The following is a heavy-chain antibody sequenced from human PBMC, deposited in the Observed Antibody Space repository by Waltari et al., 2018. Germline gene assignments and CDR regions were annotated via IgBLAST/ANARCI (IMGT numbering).Heavy chain of an antibody. J-gene: IGHJ4*02. Sequence: QLQLQESGSGLVKPSQTLSLTCAVSGGSISSGGYSWRWIRQPPGKGLEWIGYIYHSGSTYYNPSLKSRVTISVDRSKNQFSLKLSSVTAADTAVYYCARASRRDGDRSWFDYWGQGTLVTVSS. D-gene: IGHD4-17*01. CDR1: GGSISSGGYS. CDR3: ARASRRDGDRSWFDY. CDR2: IYHSGST. V-gene: IGHV4-30-2*01.